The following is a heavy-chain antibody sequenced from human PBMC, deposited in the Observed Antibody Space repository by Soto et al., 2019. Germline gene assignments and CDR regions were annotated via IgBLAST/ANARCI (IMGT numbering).Heavy chain of an antibody. CDR3: ARDLAAGDY. D-gene: IGHD6-13*01. CDR1: GYTFTHYY. J-gene: IGHJ4*02. Sequence: QVQLVQSGAEVKKPGASVKLSCRTSGYTFTHYYIHWVRQAPGQGLEWLAIINPASGCTNYAQDFQGRVTLSMDTSTTTVYMELSGLRAEDTAIFYCARDLAAGDYWGQGTLVTVSS. V-gene: IGHV1-46*01. CDR2: INPASGCT.